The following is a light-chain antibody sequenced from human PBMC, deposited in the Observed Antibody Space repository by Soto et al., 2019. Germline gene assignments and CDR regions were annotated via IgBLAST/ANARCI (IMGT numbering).Light chain of an antibody. CDR1: SSDVGGYNY. J-gene: IGLJ3*02. CDR3: SSYAGSNNLL. V-gene: IGLV2-8*01. Sequence: QSALTQPPSASGSPGQSVTISCTGTSSDVGGYNYVSWYQQHPGKAPKLMIYEVIKRPSGVPGRFSGSKSGNTASLTVSGLQAEDEADYYCSSYAGSNNLLFGGGTKVTVL. CDR2: EVI.